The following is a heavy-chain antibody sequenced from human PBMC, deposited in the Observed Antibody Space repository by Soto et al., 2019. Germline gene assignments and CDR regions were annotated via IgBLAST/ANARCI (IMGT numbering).Heavy chain of an antibody. J-gene: IGHJ6*02. V-gene: IGHV3-11*01. CDR2: ITFSGNTV. CDR1: GFTFSDSY. CDR3: ARVSWREKYGMDV. Sequence: KTGGSLRLSCAASGFTFSDSYMSWIRQAPGKGLEWISYITFSGNTVYYADSLKGRSTISRDNAKNSLYLQMNRLGAEDTAVYYCARVSWREKYGMDVWGQGTTVTVSS.